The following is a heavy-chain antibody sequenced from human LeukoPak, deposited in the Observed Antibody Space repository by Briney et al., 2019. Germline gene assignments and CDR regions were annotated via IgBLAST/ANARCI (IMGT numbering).Heavy chain of an antibody. Sequence: PSETLSLTCTVSGGSISSSGYYWGWIRQPPGKGLEWIGSIYYSGSTYYNPSLKSRVTISVDTSKNQFSLKLSSVAAADTAVYYCASSSTIFGVGREYWGQGTLVTVSS. J-gene: IGHJ4*02. CDR3: ASSSTIFGVGREY. V-gene: IGHV4-39*07. D-gene: IGHD3-3*01. CDR1: GGSISSSGYY. CDR2: IYYSGST.